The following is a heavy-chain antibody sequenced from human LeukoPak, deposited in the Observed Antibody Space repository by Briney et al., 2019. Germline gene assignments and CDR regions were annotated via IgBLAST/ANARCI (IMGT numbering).Heavy chain of an antibody. Sequence: GGSLRLSCAVSGFPFSSYGMFWVRQAPEKGLEWVSAISDSGGSTYYADSVKGRFTISRDNSKNTLYLQMNSLRAEDTAVYYCARSNLLDAFDIWGQGTMVTVSS. CDR1: GFPFSSYG. CDR3: ARSNLLDAFDI. J-gene: IGHJ3*02. V-gene: IGHV3-23*01. CDR2: ISDSGGST. D-gene: IGHD1-14*01.